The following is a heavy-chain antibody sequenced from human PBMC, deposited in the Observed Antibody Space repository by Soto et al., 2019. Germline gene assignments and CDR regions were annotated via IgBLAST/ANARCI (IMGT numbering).Heavy chain of an antibody. V-gene: IGHV4-39*01. J-gene: IGHJ4*02. CDR2: IYYSGST. CDR1: GGSISSSSYY. Sequence: SETLSLTCTVSGGSISSSSYYWGWIRQPPGKGLEWIGSIYYSGSTYYNPSLKSRVTISVDTSKNQFSLKLSSVTAADTAVYYCERHNTQQLVFGYWGQGTLVTVSS. D-gene: IGHD6-13*01. CDR3: ERHNTQQLVFGY.